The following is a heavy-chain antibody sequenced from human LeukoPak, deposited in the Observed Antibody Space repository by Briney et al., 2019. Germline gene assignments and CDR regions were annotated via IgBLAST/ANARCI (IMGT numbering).Heavy chain of an antibody. V-gene: IGHV4-38-2*02. D-gene: IGHD6-19*01. CDR1: GYSISSGYF. CDR3: ARVGGGPPIVVMAGLDY. CDR2: IYHTGKT. Sequence: PSETLSLTCTVSGYSISSGYFWGWIRQSPGRGLEWIGSIYHTGKTQYTPSLKSRVTISIDTSRNQFSLKLNSVTAADTAVYYCARVGGGPPIVVMAGLDYWGQGMLVTVSS. J-gene: IGHJ4*02.